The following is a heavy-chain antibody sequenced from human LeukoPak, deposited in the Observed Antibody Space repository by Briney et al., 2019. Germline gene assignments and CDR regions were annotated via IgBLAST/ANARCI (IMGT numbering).Heavy chain of an antibody. Sequence: GESLKISCKGSGYSSTSYWIGRVRQMPGKGLEWMGIIYPGDSETRYSPSFQGQVTISADKSISTAYLQWSSLKASDTAMYYCARQATRHDYGGNSGPYYFDYWGQGTLVTVSS. D-gene: IGHD4-23*01. CDR1: GYSSTSYW. V-gene: IGHV5-51*01. CDR3: ARQATRHDYGGNSGPYYFDY. J-gene: IGHJ4*02. CDR2: IYPGDSET.